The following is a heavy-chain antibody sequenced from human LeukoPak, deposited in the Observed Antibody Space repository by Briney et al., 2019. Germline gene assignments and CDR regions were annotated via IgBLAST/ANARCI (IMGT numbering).Heavy chain of an antibody. Sequence: SETLSLTCAVYGGSFSGYYWSWIRQTPGQGLEWIGSIYYSGSTFYNPSLKNRVTISMDTSQNQFSLRLNSVIAADTAVYYCASKSRFYFAYWGRGTLATVSS. CDR3: ASKSRFYFAY. CDR2: IYYSGST. V-gene: IGHV4-30-4*08. J-gene: IGHJ4*02. CDR1: GGSFSGYY.